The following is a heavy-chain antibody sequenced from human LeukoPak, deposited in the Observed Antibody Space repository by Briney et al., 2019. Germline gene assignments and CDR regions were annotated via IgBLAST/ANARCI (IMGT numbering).Heavy chain of an antibody. Sequence: GASVKVSCKASGYTFTGYYMHWVRQAPGQGLEWMGWINPNSGGTNYAQKFQGRVTMTRDTSISTAYMELSRLRSDDTAVYYCARDRVVTATSYFYFYFGIDVWGQGTTVTVSS. CDR2: INPNSGGT. J-gene: IGHJ6*02. D-gene: IGHD2-21*02. CDR3: ARDRVVTATSYFYFYFGIDV. V-gene: IGHV1-2*02. CDR1: GYTFTGYY.